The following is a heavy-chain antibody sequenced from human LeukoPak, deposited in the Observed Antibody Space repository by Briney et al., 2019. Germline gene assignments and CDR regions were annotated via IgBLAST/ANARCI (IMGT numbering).Heavy chain of an antibody. D-gene: IGHD4-17*01. CDR1: GGSISSYY. CDR3: ARLFTTVTFDP. Sequence: SETLSLTCTVSGGSISSYYWSWIRQPPGGGLEYIGYIYYSGSTNYNPSLKSRVTISVDTSKNQLSLKLSSVTAADTAVYYCARLFTTVTFDPWGQGTLVTVSS. V-gene: IGHV4-59*08. J-gene: IGHJ5*02. CDR2: IYYSGST.